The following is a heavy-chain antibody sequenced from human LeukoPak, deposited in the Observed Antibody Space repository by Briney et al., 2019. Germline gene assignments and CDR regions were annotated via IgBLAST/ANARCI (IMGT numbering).Heavy chain of an antibody. D-gene: IGHD3-3*01. CDR3: ARVPEWLWGFDY. Sequence: GGSLRLSCTASGFTFSTYWMSWVRQAPGKGLEWVSSISSSSSYIYYADSVKGRFTISRDNAKNSLYLQMNSLRAEDTAVYYCARVPEWLWGFDYWGQGTLVTVSS. CDR2: ISSSSSYI. V-gene: IGHV3-21*01. J-gene: IGHJ4*02. CDR1: GFTFSTYW.